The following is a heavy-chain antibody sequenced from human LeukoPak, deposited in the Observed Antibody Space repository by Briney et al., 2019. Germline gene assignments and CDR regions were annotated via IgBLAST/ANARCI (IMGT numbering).Heavy chain of an antibody. CDR2: INPNSGGT. CDR1: GYTFTTYG. CDR3: AVRGNGELDGFDY. D-gene: IGHD1-1*01. J-gene: IGHJ4*02. V-gene: IGHV1-2*02. Sequence: GASVKVSCKASGYTFTTYGLSWVRQAPGQGLEWLGWINPNSGGTNYAQKFQGRVTMTRDTSISTAYMELSRLRSDDTAVYYCAVRGNGELDGFDYWGQGTLVTVSS.